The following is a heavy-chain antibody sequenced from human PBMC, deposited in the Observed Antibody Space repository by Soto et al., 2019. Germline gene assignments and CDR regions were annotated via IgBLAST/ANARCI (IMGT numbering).Heavy chain of an antibody. J-gene: IGHJ6*03. CDR1: GFTFSSYA. V-gene: IGHV3-64*01. CDR3: AREGCSSTSCYVPYYYYMDV. Sequence: GGSLRLSCAASGFTFSSYAMHWVRQAPGKGLEYVSAISSNGGSTYYANSVKGRFTISRDNSKNTLYLQMGSLRAEDMAVYYCAREGCSSTSCYVPYYYYMDVWGKGTTVTVSS. CDR2: ISSNGGST. D-gene: IGHD2-2*01.